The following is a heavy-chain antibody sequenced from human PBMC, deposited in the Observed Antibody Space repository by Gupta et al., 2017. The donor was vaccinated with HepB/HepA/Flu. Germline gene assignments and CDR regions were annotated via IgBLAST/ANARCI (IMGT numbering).Heavy chain of an antibody. CDR1: GFTFSSYA. J-gene: IGHJ4*02. Sequence: QVQLVESGGGVVQPGRSLRLSCAASGFTFSSYAMHWVRQAPGKGLEWVAVISYDGSNKYYADSVKGRFTISRDNSKNTLYLQMNSLRAEDTAVYYCARDRSSGSSWFHSPTDYWGQGTLVTVSS. CDR2: ISYDGSNK. CDR3: ARDRSSGSSWFHSPTDY. D-gene: IGHD6-13*01. V-gene: IGHV3-30-3*01.